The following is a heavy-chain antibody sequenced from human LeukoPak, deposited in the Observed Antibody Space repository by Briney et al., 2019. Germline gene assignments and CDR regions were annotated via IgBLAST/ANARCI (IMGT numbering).Heavy chain of an antibody. Sequence: SETLSLTCAVYGGSFSGYYWSWIRQPPGKGLEWIGETNHSGSTNYNPSLKSRVTISVDTSKNQFSLKLSSVTAADTAVYYCARSHYDYDAFDIWGQGTMVTVSS. CDR3: ARSHYDYDAFDI. CDR2: TNHSGST. V-gene: IGHV4-34*01. J-gene: IGHJ3*02. D-gene: IGHD3-16*01. CDR1: GGSFSGYY.